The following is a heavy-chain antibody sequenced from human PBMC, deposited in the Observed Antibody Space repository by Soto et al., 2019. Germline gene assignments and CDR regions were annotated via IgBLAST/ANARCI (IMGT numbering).Heavy chain of an antibody. CDR3: ATTDVDYDILTGYFDY. CDR2: ISGSGGST. Sequence: VQLLESGGGLVQPGGSLRLSCAASGFTFSSYAMSWVRQAPGKGLEWVSAISGSGGSTYYADSVKGRFTISRDNSKNTLYLQMNSLRAEDTAVYYCATTDVDYDILTGYFDYWGQGTLVTVSS. CDR1: GFTFSSYA. V-gene: IGHV3-23*01. J-gene: IGHJ4*02. D-gene: IGHD3-9*01.